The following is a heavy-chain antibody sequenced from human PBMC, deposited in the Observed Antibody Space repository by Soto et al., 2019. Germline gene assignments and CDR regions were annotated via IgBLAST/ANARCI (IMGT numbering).Heavy chain of an antibody. J-gene: IGHJ1*01. CDR3: ARSHYGDYVFY. CDR2: IYSSGST. Sequence: VQLQESGPGLVKPSQTLSLTCTVSGGSISSGDYYWSWIRQPPGKALEWFGYIYSSGSTYYSPSIKSRVTISADTSKGQFSLKLSSVTAADTAVYYCARSHYGDYVFYWGQGTLVTVSS. CDR1: GGSISSGDYY. V-gene: IGHV4-30-4*01. D-gene: IGHD4-17*01.